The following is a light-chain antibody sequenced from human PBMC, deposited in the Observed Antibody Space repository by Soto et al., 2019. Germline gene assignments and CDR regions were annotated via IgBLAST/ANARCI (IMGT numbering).Light chain of an antibody. CDR1: SSDIGAYNY. CDR2: EVS. V-gene: IGLV2-8*01. CDR3: SSYAGSNNYVV. Sequence: QSALTQPASVSGSPGQSITISCTGTSSDIGAYNYVSWYQQHPTKAPKLMIYEVSKRPSGVPDRFSGSKSGNTASLTVSGLQAEDEADYYCSSYAGSNNYVVFGGGTKLTVL. J-gene: IGLJ2*01.